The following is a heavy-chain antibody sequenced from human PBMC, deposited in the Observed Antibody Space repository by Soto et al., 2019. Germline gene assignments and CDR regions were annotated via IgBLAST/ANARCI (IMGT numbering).Heavy chain of an antibody. CDR1: GFTFSMSA. Sequence: LRLSCAASGFTFSMSAMSWVRQAPGKGLEWVSTTGLNGRTTYYADSVKGRFTVSRDNSKNTLDLQMNSLRAEDTAVYYCATVHSTSRSFDYWGQGTLVTVAS. CDR2: TGLNGRTT. D-gene: IGHD6-6*01. J-gene: IGHJ4*02. CDR3: ATVHSTSRSFDY. V-gene: IGHV3-23*01.